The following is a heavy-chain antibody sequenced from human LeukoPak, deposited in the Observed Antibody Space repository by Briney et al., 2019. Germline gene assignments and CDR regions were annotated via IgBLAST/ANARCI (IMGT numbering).Heavy chain of an antibody. CDR1: GGSISSYY. V-gene: IGHV4-59*01. CDR3: ARGLIVAYFDY. J-gene: IGHJ4*02. Sequence: KPSETLSLTCTVSGGSISSYYWSWIRQPPGKGLEWIGYIYYSGSANYNPSLKSRVTISVDTSKNQFSLKLSSVTAADTAVYYCARGLIVAYFDYWGQGTLVTVSS. D-gene: IGHD3-22*01. CDR2: IYYSGSA.